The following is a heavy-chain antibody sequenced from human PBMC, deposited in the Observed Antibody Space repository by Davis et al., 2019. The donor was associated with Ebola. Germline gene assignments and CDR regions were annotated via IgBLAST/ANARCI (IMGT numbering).Heavy chain of an antibody. J-gene: IGHJ5*02. D-gene: IGHD4-17*01. CDR2: LWHDGINE. Sequence: PGGSLRLSCAASGFRLISYGMHWVRQAPGKGLEWVAVLWHDGINEYYGESVKDRFTVSRDTSKNTVYLQMNNLRAEDTAVYYCTGAISYGWFDPWGQGTLVTVSS. V-gene: IGHV3-33*01. CDR1: GFRLISYG. CDR3: TGAISYGWFDP.